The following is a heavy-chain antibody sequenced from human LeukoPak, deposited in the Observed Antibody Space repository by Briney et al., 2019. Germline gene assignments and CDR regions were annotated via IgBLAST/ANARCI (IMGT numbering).Heavy chain of an antibody. V-gene: IGHV3-30*02. CDR1: GFTFSGFG. CDR2: IQHDSGKT. J-gene: IGHJ4*02. CDR3: AKSGESQWLVFDY. Sequence: GGSLRLSCAASGFTFSGFGMHWVRQAPGKGLEWVAFIQHDSGKTYYADSVRGRFTISRDNSKNTLYLQVNSLRAEDTAVYYCAKSGESQWLVFDYWGQGTLVTVSS. D-gene: IGHD6-19*01.